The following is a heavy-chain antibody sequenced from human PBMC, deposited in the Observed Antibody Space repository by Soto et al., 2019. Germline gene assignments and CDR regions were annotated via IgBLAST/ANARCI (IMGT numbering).Heavy chain of an antibody. J-gene: IGHJ6*02. CDR1: GYAFTSYA. Sequence: GASVKVSCKDSGYAFTSYAMHWVRQAHGQRLEWMEWINAGNGNTKYSQKFQGRVTITRDTSASTAYMELSSLRSEDTAVYYCARGSGSGSYYWTRNYGMDVWGQGTTVTVSS. D-gene: IGHD3-10*01. V-gene: IGHV1-3*01. CDR2: INAGNGNT. CDR3: ARGSGSGSYYWTRNYGMDV.